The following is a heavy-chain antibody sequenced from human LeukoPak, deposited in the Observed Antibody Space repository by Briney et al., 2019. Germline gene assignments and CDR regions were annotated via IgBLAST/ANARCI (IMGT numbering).Heavy chain of an antibody. D-gene: IGHD1-26*01. CDR3: AGGSYYYTREYYFDY. J-gene: IGHJ4*02. Sequence: GGSLRLSCAASGFTFSSYWMSWVRQAPGKGLEWVANIKQDGSEKYYVDSVKGRFTISRDNAKNSLYLQMNSLRAEDTAVYYCAGGSYYYTREYYFDYWGQGTLVTVSS. CDR1: GFTFSSYW. CDR2: IKQDGSEK. V-gene: IGHV3-7*01.